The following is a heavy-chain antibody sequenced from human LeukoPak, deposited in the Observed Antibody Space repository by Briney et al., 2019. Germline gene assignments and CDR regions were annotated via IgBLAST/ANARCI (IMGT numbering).Heavy chain of an antibody. V-gene: IGHV3-21*01. Sequence: GGSLRLSCAASGFTFSTFAMIWVRQPPGKGLEWVSSIFPSGGEIHYADSVRGRFTISRDNAKNSLYLQMNSLRAEDTAVYYCARDSPILVTFFDYWGQGTLVTVSS. CDR2: IFPSGGEI. D-gene: IGHD6-6*01. J-gene: IGHJ4*02. CDR3: ARDSPILVTFFDY. CDR1: GFTFSTFA.